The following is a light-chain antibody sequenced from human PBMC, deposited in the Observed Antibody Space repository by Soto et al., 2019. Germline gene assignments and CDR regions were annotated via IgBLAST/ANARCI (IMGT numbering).Light chain of an antibody. J-gene: IGKJ1*01. V-gene: IGKV1-39*01. CDR2: AAS. CDR3: QQSYSFTWT. CDR1: QSISSY. Sequence: DIQMTQSPSSLSASVGDRVTIPCRASQSISSYLNWYQQKPGKAPKLLIYAASSLQSGVPSRFSGSGSGTDFTLTISSLQPEDFATYYCQQSYSFTWTFGQGTKVEIK.